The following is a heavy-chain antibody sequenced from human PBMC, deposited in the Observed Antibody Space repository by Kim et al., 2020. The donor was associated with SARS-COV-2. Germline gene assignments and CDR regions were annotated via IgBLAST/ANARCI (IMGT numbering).Heavy chain of an antibody. CDR2: VTGSGDNT. CDR1: GFTFNDYA. D-gene: IGHD6-13*01. V-gene: IGHV3-23*01. CDR3: ARGAFVAQQRYNWFDP. J-gene: IGHJ5*02. Sequence: GGSLRLSCVASGFTFNDYAMSWVRQAPGKGLEWVSTVTGSGDNTYYADSVKGRFTISRDNSKNTLYLQMSSLRAEDTAVYYCARGAFVAQQRYNWFDPWGQGSLVTVSS.